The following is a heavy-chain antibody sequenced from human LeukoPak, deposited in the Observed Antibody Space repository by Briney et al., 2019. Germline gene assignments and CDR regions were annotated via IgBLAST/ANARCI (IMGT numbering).Heavy chain of an antibody. Sequence: GGSLRLSCAASGFTFSSYAMSWVRQAPGKGLEWVSAISGSGGSTYYADSVKGRFTISRDNSNNTLYLQMNSLRAEDTAVYYCARATDTSGCCTFDNWGQGTLVTVSS. CDR2: ISGSGGST. V-gene: IGHV3-23*01. D-gene: IGHD6-19*01. CDR3: ARATDTSGCCTFDN. CDR1: GFTFSSYA. J-gene: IGHJ4*02.